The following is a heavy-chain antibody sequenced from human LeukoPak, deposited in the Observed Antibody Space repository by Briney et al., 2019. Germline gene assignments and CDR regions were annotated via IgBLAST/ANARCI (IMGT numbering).Heavy chain of an antibody. V-gene: IGHV3-23*01. D-gene: IGHD1-26*01. CDR2: ISGSGGST. CDR1: GFTFSSYA. CDR3: AKDSRGSYYFDY. J-gene: IGHJ4*02. Sequence: GGSLRLPCAASGFTFSSYAMSWVRQAPGKGLEWVSAISGSGGSTYYADSVKGRFTISRDNSKNTLYLQMNSLRAEDTAVYYCAKDSRGSYYFDYWGQGTLVTVSS.